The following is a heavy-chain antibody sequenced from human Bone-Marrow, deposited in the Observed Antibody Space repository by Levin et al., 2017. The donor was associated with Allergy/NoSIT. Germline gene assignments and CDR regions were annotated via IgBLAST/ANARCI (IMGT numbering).Heavy chain of an antibody. CDR3: AKARGDVPFDS. CDR2: VSFDGSQR. J-gene: IGHJ4*02. Sequence: GESLKISCVGSGFTFSSDAIHWVRQAPGKGLEWVAVVSFDGSQRYYGDSVKGRFSISSDNSKDTVYLQMNSLRPEDTALYYCAKARGDVPFDSWGQGTMVTVSS. V-gene: IGHV3-33*05. CDR1: GFTFSSDA.